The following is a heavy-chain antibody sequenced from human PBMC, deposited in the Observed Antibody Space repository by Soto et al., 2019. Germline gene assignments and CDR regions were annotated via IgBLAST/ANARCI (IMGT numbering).Heavy chain of an antibody. CDR2: ISAYNGNT. Sequence: QVQLVQSGAEVKKPGASVKVSCKASGYTFTSYGISWVRQAPGQGLEWMGWISAYNGNTNYAQKLQGRVTKTTDTSTSTAYMELRSLRSDDTAVYYCARVEGSSWYGGGVHDAFDIWGQGTMVTVSS. D-gene: IGHD6-13*01. CDR3: ARVEGSSWYGGGVHDAFDI. J-gene: IGHJ3*02. V-gene: IGHV1-18*01. CDR1: GYTFTSYG.